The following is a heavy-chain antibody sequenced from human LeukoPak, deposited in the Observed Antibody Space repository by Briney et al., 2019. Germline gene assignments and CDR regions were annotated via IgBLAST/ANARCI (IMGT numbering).Heavy chain of an antibody. Sequence: ASVKVSCKASGYTFTGYYMHWVRQAPGQGLEWMGWINPNSGGTNYAQKFQGRVTMTRDTSISTAYMELSRLRSGDTAVYYCARDLSLLDDFWSGYPLDYWGQGTLVTVSS. CDR3: ARDLSLLDDFWSGYPLDY. CDR1: GYTFTGYY. J-gene: IGHJ4*02. D-gene: IGHD3-3*01. CDR2: INPNSGGT. V-gene: IGHV1-2*02.